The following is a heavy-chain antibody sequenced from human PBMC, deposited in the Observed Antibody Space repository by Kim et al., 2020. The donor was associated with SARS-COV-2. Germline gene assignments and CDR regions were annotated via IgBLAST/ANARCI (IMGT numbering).Heavy chain of an antibody. D-gene: IGHD2-8*01. CDR1: GFTFGDFA. Sequence: GGSLRLSCAGSGFTFGDFAMAWVRQAPGKGPEWVSGVTPGGGGYYADSVKGRFTISRDNTKSTIYLQMITLRVEDTAVYYCGKLGTDLRLIVDRWGQGTPVSVSS. CDR3: GKLGTDLRLIVDR. J-gene: IGHJ4*02. CDR2: VTPGGGG. V-gene: IGHV3-23*01.